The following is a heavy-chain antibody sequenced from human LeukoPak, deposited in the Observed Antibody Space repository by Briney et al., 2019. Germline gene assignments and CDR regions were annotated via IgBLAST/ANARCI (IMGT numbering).Heavy chain of an antibody. V-gene: IGHV1-69*04. Sequence: ASVKVSCKASGGTFSSYAISWVRQAPGQGLEWMGRIIPILGIANYAQKFQGRVTITADKSTSTAYMELSSLRSEDTAVYYCARDEASVTAAAGRRVDWFDPWGQGTLVTVSS. CDR1: GGTFSSYA. J-gene: IGHJ5*02. CDR3: ARDEASVTAAAGRRVDWFDP. CDR2: IIPILGIA. D-gene: IGHD6-13*01.